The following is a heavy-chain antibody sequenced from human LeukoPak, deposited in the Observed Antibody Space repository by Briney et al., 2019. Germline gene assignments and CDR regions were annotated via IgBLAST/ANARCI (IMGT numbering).Heavy chain of an antibody. V-gene: IGHV1-2*02. Sequence: GASVKVSSKASGYTFSDYYMHWVRQAPGQGLEWMGWINPNSGGTNYAQKFQGRVTMTRDTSISTAYMELSSLRFDDTAVYYCASGSSYDSSGRGFDYWGQGTLVTVSS. CDR2: INPNSGGT. D-gene: IGHD3-22*01. J-gene: IGHJ4*02. CDR3: ASGSSYDSSGRGFDY. CDR1: GYTFSDYY.